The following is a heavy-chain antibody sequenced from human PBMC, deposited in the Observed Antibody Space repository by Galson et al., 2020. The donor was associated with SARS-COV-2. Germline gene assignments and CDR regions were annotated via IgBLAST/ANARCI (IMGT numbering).Heavy chain of an antibody. CDR3: ARGLDGTGRFNGWDY. J-gene: IGHJ4*02. CDR2: VNHSAST. D-gene: IGHD2-8*02. Sequence: SETLSLTCAVYGGSFSGYFWSWIRQPPGKGLEWIGAVNHSASTNYNPSLKSRVTISVDTSKNQFSLKLSSVTAADTAVYYCARGLDGTGRFNGWDYWGQGTLVTVSS. V-gene: IGHV4-34*01. CDR1: GGSFSGYF.